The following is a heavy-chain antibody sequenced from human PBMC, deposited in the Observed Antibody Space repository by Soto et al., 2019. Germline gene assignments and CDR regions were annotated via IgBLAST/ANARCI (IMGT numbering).Heavy chain of an antibody. V-gene: IGHV4-39*01. Sequence: QLQLQESGPGLVKPSETLSLTCTVSGGSISSSSYYWGWIRQPPGKGLEWIGSIYYSGSTYYNPSLNSRFTISLDTSKNQFSLKLSSVTAADTAVYYCARHVGAFVYWGQGTLVTVSS. CDR1: GGSISSSSYY. J-gene: IGHJ4*02. CDR3: ARHVGAFVY. D-gene: IGHD1-26*01. CDR2: IYYSGST.